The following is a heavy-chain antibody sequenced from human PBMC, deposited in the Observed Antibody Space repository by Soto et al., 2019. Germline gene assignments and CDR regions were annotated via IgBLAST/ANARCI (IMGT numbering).Heavy chain of an antibody. D-gene: IGHD5-12*01. V-gene: IGHV1-18*01. CDR2: ISPYTGNT. Sequence: QVQLVQSGDEVKKPGASVKVSCKASGYIVVNYGIAWVRQAPVQELEWMGWISPYTGNTHSATKIQGRLTLTTDTSTSTAYMDLGRLTSDDTAVYCCVMVDNYATPNPQDVWGQGTTVTVSS. J-gene: IGHJ6*02. CDR3: VMVDNYATPNPQDV. CDR1: GYIVVNYG.